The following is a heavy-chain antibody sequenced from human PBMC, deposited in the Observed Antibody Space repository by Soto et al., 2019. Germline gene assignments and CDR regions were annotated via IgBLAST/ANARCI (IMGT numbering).Heavy chain of an antibody. CDR1: GFTFSSYA. CDR2: ISGSGGST. D-gene: IGHD3-10*01. J-gene: IGHJ6*02. Sequence: GGSLRLSCAASGFTFSSYAMSWVRQAPGKGLEWVSAISGSGGSTYYADSVKGRFTISRDNSKNTLYLQMNSLRAEDTAVYYCAKGGLPITMVRGVIRDYYYGMDVWGQGTTVTVSS. V-gene: IGHV3-23*01. CDR3: AKGGLPITMVRGVIRDYYYGMDV.